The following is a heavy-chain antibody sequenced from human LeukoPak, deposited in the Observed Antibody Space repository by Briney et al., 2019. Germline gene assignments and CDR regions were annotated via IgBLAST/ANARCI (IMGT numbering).Heavy chain of an antibody. D-gene: IGHD2-15*01. CDR3: AKAASSLGYFSGGSCYPIDD. CDR1: RLSLSRYA. Sequence: GGSLRLSCVASRLSLSRYAMSWVRPAPRGWLERVSGISGSGGRTYYGESVKGRFTISRDNSKNTLYLQMNSLRAEDTAVYYCAKAASSLGYFSGGSCYPIDDWGQGTLVTVSS. J-gene: IGHJ4*02. CDR2: ISGSGGRT. V-gene: IGHV3-23*01.